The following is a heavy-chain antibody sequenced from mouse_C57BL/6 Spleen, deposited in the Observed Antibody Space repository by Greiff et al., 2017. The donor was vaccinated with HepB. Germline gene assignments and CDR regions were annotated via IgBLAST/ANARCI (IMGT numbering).Heavy chain of an antibody. CDR3: ARADGNCGRVLAY. CDR1: GYTFTSYW. D-gene: IGHD2-1*01. V-gene: IGHV1-55*01. CDR2: IYPGGGNT. Sequence: VQLQQPGAELVRPGSSVKLSCKASGYTFTSYWMHWVKQRPIQGLEWIGDIYPGGGNTNYNEKFKSKTTLTVDKSSSTAYMQLSSLTSEDSAVYYCARADGNCGRVLAYWGQGTLVTVAA. J-gene: IGHJ3*01.